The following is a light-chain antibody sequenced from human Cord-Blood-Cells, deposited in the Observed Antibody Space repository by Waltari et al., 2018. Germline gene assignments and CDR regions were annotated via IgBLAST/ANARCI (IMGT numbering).Light chain of an antibody. Sequence: QSALTQPASVSGSPGQSITLSCTGTSCDVGCYNLVSWYQQHPGKAPKLMIYEVSKRPSGVSNRFSGSKSGNTASLTISGLQAEDEADYYCCSYAGSSTLVFGGGTKLTVL. V-gene: IGLV2-23*02. CDR3: CSYAGSSTLV. CDR1: SCDVGCYNL. CDR2: EVS. J-gene: IGLJ2*01.